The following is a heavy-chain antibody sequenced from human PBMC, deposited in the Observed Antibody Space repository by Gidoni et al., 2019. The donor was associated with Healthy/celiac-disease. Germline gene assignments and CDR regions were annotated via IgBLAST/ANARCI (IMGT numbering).Heavy chain of an antibody. CDR2: ISSSSSTI. J-gene: IGHJ5*02. V-gene: IGHV3-48*04. CDR3: ARDRFPFRGVIITNWFDP. Sequence: EVQLVESGGGLVQPGGALRLSCAASGFTFSSYSMNWVRQAPGKGLEWVSYISSSSSTINYADSVKGRFTISRDNAKNSLYLQMNSLRAEDTAVYYCARDRFPFRGVIITNWFDPWGQGTLVTVSS. CDR1: GFTFSSYS. D-gene: IGHD3-10*01.